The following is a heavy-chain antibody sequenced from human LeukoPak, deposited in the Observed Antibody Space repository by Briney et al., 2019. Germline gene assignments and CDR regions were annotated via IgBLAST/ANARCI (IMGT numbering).Heavy chain of an antibody. CDR3: AKDTNLTPDY. V-gene: IGHV3-23*01. J-gene: IGHJ4*02. CDR2: ISSSGGST. Sequence: PGGSLRLSCAASGFTFSTYAMSWVRQAPGKGLEWVSTISSSGGSTYYADSVEGRFTISRDNSKNTLFLQMNTLRAEDTAVYYCAKDTNLTPDYWGQGTLVTVSS. CDR1: GFTFSTYA.